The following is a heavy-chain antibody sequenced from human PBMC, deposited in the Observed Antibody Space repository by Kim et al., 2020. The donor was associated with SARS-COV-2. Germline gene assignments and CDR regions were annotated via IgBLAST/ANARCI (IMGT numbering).Heavy chain of an antibody. CDR2: IYYSGST. CDR1: GGSISSISYY. V-gene: IGHV4-39*01. D-gene: IGHD6-13*01. Sequence: SETLSLTCTVSGGSISSISYYWGWIRQPPGKGLEGIGSIYYSGSTYYNPSLKSRFTISVDTSKNQFSLKLSSLTAAATAAFYCARRSRAAVGYYFYYCG. CDR3: ARRSRAAVGYYFYY. J-gene: IGHJ4*01.